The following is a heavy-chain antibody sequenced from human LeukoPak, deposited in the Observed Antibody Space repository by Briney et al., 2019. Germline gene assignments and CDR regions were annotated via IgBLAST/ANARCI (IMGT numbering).Heavy chain of an antibody. D-gene: IGHD6-13*01. CDR3: AKVKEAAGVDY. CDR1: GFTFSSYA. CDR2: ISDSGGST. Sequence: GGSLRLSCAASGFTFSSYAMSWVRQAPGKGLEWVSTISDSGGSTKNADSVKGRFTISRDNSKNTLYLRMNSLRAEDTAVYYCAKVKEAAGVDYWGQGTLVTVSS. J-gene: IGHJ4*02. V-gene: IGHV3-23*01.